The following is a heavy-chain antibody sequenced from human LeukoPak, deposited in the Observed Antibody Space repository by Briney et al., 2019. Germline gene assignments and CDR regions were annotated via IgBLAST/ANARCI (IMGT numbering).Heavy chain of an antibody. CDR3: ARSHSSRRYYYYYMDV. V-gene: IGHV4-34*01. Sequence: SETLSLTCAVYGGSFSGYYWSWIRQPPGKGLEWIGEINHSGSTNYNPSLKSRVTTSGDTSKNQFSLKLSSVTAADTAVYYCARSHSSRRYYYYYMDVWGKGTMVTVSS. CDR1: GGSFSGYY. D-gene: IGHD6-13*01. J-gene: IGHJ6*03. CDR2: INHSGST.